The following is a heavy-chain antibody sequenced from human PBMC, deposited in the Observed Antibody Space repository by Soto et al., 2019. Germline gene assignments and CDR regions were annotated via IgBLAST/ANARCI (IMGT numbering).Heavy chain of an antibody. D-gene: IGHD3-22*01. CDR1: GFTFSSYA. CDR2: ISYDGSNK. Sequence: GGSLRLSCAASGFTFSSYAMHWVRQAPGKGREWGAVISYDGSNKYYSDSVKWRFTISRDNSKNTLYLQMNSLRAEDTAVYYCARDKYYYDSSRHDDAFDIWGQGPMVTVSS. V-gene: IGHV3-30-3*01. CDR3: ARDKYYYDSSRHDDAFDI. J-gene: IGHJ3*02.